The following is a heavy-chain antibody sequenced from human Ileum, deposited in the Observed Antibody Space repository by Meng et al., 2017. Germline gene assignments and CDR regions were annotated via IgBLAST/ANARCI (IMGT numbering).Heavy chain of an antibody. CDR2: INNDGSDT. V-gene: IGHV3-74*01. CDR1: GFTFSNYW. Sequence: GESLKISCAASGFTFSNYWMHWVRQAPGKGLVWVSRINNDGSDTTYADSVKGRFTSSRDNAQNMLYLQMNSLRAEDTAVYYCARYKTHNWFDPWGQGTPVTVSS. D-gene: IGHD1-14*01. J-gene: IGHJ5*02. CDR3: ARYKTHNWFDP.